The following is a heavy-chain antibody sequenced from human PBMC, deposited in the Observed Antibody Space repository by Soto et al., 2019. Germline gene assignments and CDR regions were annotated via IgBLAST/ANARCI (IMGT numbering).Heavy chain of an antibody. CDR2: IYYSGST. J-gene: IGHJ6*02. V-gene: IGHV4-31*03. D-gene: IGHD6-19*01. Sequence: QVQLLESGPGLVKPSQTLSLTCSVSGGSISSADYYWSWVRQHPGKGREWVGFIYYSGSTYYNPYLKSRLTISLDTSKNQFSLKLSSVTVADTAVYYCARGGDSSGWYVNYYYYYGMDVWGQGTTVTVSS. CDR1: GGSISSADYY. CDR3: ARGGDSSGWYVNYYYYYGMDV.